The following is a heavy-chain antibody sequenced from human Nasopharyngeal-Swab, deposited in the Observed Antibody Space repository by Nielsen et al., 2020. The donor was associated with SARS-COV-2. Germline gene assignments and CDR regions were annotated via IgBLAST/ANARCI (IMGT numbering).Heavy chain of an antibody. CDR2: IKSKTDGGTT. CDR3: TTDRYSSSWYNAINY. D-gene: IGHD6-13*01. V-gene: IGHV3-15*01. Sequence: WIRQPPGKGLEWVGRIKSKTDGGTTDYTAPLKGRFTTSRDDSKNTLYLQMNSLKIEDTAVYYCTTDRYSSSWYNAINYWGQGTLVTVSS. J-gene: IGHJ4*02.